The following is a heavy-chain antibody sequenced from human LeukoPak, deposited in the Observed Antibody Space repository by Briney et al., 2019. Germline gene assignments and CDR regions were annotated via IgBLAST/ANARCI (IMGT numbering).Heavy chain of an antibody. D-gene: IGHD3-16*01. J-gene: IGHJ4*02. Sequence: GGSLRLSCAASGFSFNSDWMDWVRQAPGKGLEWVANIKHDESGKNYLDSVKGRFTISRDNAQNSLYLPMNGLRVEDTAVHYCTRRLDDWGQGTLVTVSS. CDR3: TRRLDD. CDR2: IKHDESGK. V-gene: IGHV3-7*01. CDR1: GFSFNSDW.